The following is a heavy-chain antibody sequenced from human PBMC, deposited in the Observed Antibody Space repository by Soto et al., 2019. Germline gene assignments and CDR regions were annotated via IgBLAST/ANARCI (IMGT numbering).Heavy chain of an antibody. CDR2: INPSGGST. CDR1: GYTFTTYY. J-gene: IGHJ4*02. D-gene: IGHD2-15*01. Sequence: QVQLVQSGAEVKKPGASVKVSCKASGYTFTTYYMHWVRQAPGQGLEWMGIINPSGGSTNYAQKFQGRVTMTSDTSTSTVYMELSSLRSEDTAVYYCARVFCSGGGCYSIDYWGQGTLVTVSS. V-gene: IGHV1-46*03. CDR3: ARVFCSGGGCYSIDY.